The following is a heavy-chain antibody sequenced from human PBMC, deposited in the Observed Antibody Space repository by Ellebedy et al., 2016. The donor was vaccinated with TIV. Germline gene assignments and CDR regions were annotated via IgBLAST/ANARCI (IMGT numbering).Heavy chain of an antibody. J-gene: IGHJ4*02. Sequence: MPSETLSLTCSVSGGSIGRYFWTWIRQSPEKGLEWIGYVFFSGYTNYNPSLESRFTISIDTSKGQFSLRLTSVTAADTAVYYCARGYDNTGFYDCPYDHWGQGTLVTVSS. CDR1: GGSIGRYF. CDR3: ARGYDNTGFYDCPYDH. CDR2: VFFSGYT. D-gene: IGHD2-2*01. V-gene: IGHV4-59*01.